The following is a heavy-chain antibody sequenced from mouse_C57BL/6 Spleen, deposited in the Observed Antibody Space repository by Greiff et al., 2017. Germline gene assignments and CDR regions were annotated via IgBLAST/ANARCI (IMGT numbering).Heavy chain of an antibody. CDR1: GYTFTSYG. D-gene: IGHD1-1*01. V-gene: IGHV1-81*01. J-gene: IGHJ2*01. Sequence: QVQLKQSGAELARPGASVKLSCKASGYTFTSYGISWVKQRTGQGLEWIGEIYPRSGNTYYNEKFKGKATLTADKSSSTAYMELRSLTSEDSAVYFCARIRDYYGSSLYYFDYWGQGTTLTVSS. CDR3: ARIRDYYGSSLYYFDY. CDR2: IYPRSGNT.